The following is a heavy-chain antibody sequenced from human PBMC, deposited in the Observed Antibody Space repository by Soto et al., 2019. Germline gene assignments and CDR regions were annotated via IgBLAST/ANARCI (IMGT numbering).Heavy chain of an antibody. CDR3: ARDPVAYCGGDCRTFDY. CDR1: GFTFSSYA. D-gene: IGHD2-21*02. V-gene: IGHV3-30-3*01. J-gene: IGHJ4*02. CDR2: ISYDGSNK. Sequence: GGSLRLSCAASGFTFSSYAIHWVRQAPGKGLEWVAVISYDGSNKYYADSVKGRFTISRDNSKNTLYLQMNSLRAEDTAVYYCARDPVAYCGGDCRTFDYWGQGTLVTVSS.